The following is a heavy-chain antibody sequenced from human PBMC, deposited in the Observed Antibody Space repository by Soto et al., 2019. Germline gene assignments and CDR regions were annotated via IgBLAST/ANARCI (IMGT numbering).Heavy chain of an antibody. CDR3: ARDYGDAFDI. D-gene: IGHD4-17*01. Sequence: ASVKVSCKVSGYTFTGYYMHWVRQAPGQGLEWMEWINPNSGGTNYAQEFRGRVTLTRDTSISTAYMELSRLRSDDTALYYCARDYGDAFDIWGQGTMVTVSS. CDR1: GYTFTGYY. CDR2: INPNSGGT. V-gene: IGHV1-2*02. J-gene: IGHJ3*02.